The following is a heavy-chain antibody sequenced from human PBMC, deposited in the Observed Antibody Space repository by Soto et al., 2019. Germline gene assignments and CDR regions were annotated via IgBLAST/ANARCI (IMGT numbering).Heavy chain of an antibody. CDR1: GFTVSSNY. Sequence: GGSLRLSCAASGFTVSSNYMSWVRQAPGKGLEWISIIYSAGNTYYADSVKGRFTISRDNSKNTVSLEMTSLRAEDTAVYYCAKGGRQWLVTSDFNYWGQGALVTVSS. D-gene: IGHD6-19*01. V-gene: IGHV3-66*01. CDR2: IYSAGNT. J-gene: IGHJ4*02. CDR3: AKGGRQWLVTSDFNY.